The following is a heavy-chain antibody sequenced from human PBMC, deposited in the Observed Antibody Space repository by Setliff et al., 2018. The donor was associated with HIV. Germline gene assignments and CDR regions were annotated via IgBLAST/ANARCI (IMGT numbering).Heavy chain of an antibody. J-gene: IGHJ5*02. D-gene: IGHD3-9*01. Sequence: GASVKVSCKTSGYTFTGYYIHWVRQVPGQGLEWMGRINPNTGGTDYAQKFQGRVTMTGDTSISTAYMELSRLRSDDTAVYYCARDYDRWFDPWGQGTLVTVSS. CDR2: INPNTGGT. V-gene: IGHV1-2*06. CDR1: GYTFTGYY. CDR3: ARDYDRWFDP.